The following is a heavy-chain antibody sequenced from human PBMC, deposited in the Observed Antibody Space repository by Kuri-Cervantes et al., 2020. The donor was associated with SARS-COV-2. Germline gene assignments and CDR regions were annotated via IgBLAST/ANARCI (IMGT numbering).Heavy chain of an antibody. CDR3: ARGRQFWDIVVVVAARWFDP. J-gene: IGHJ5*02. D-gene: IGHD2-15*01. Sequence: SETLSLTCAVYGGSFSGYYWSWIRQPPGKGLEWIGEINHSGSTNYNPSPKSRVTISVDTSKNQFSLKLSSVTAADTAVYYCARGRQFWDIVVVVAARWFDPWGQGTLVTVSS. CDR1: GGSFSGYY. V-gene: IGHV4-34*01. CDR2: INHSGST.